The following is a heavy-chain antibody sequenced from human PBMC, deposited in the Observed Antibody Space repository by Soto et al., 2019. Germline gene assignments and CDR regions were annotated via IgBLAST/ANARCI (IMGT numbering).Heavy chain of an antibody. D-gene: IGHD3-3*01. CDR2: INHSGST. CDR3: ARGLITIFGVVTYYYYGMDV. J-gene: IGHJ6*02. CDR1: GGSISSGDYY. Sequence: PSETLSLTCTVPGGSISSGDYYWSWIRQPPGKGLEWIGEINHSGSTNYNPSLKSRVTISVDTSKNQFSLKLSSVTAADTAVYYCARGLITIFGVVTYYYYGMDVWGQGTTVTAP. V-gene: IGHV4-39*07.